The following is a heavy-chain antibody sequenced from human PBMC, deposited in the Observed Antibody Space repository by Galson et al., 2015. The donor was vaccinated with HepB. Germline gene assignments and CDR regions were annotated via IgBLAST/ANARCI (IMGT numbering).Heavy chain of an antibody. CDR1: GYTFTSYA. CDR2: INTNTGNP. D-gene: IGHD1-26*01. CDR3: ARVNRNYWNAFDIWGQGTISGGAFDI. Sequence: SVKVSCKASGYTFTSYAMNWVRQAPGQGLEWMGWINTNTGNPTYAQGFTGRFVFSLDTSVSTAYLQISSLKAEDTAMYYCARVNRNYWNAFDIWGQGTISGGAFDIWGQGTMVTVSS. J-gene: IGHJ3*02. V-gene: IGHV7-4-1*02.